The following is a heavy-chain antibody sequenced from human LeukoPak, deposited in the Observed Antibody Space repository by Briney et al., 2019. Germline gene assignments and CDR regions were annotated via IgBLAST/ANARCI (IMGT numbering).Heavy chain of an antibody. CDR2: INPNSGGT. J-gene: IGHJ4*02. Sequence: ASVKVSCKASGYTFTGHYMHWVRQAPGQGLEWMGWINPNSGGTNYAQKFQGRVTMTRDTSISTAYMELSRLRSDDTAVYYCARGGPYYDFWSGYYLVFDYWGQGTLVTVSS. CDR3: ARGGPYYDFWSGYYLVFDY. CDR1: GYTFTGHY. D-gene: IGHD3-3*01. V-gene: IGHV1-2*02.